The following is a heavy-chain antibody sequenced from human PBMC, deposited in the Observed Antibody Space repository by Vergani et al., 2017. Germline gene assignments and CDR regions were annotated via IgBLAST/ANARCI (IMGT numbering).Heavy chain of an antibody. D-gene: IGHD6-19*01. Sequence: QLQLQESGPGLVKPSETLSLTCTVSGGPISSSSYYWGWIRQPPGKGLEWIGSIYYSGSTYYNPSLKSRVTISVDTSKNQFSLKLSSVTAADTAVYYCARGQVATLGYSSGWGNWFDPWGQGTLVTVSS. CDR2: IYYSGST. CDR3: ARGQVATLGYSSGWGNWFDP. J-gene: IGHJ5*02. V-gene: IGHV4-39*07. CDR1: GGPISSSSYY.